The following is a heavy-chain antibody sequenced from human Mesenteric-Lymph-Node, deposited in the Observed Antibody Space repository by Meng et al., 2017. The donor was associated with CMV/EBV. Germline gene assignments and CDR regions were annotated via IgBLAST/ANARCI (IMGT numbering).Heavy chain of an antibody. CDR2: FDPEDGET. J-gene: IGHJ4*02. Sequence: ASVKVSCKVSGYTLTELSRHWVRQAPGKGLEWMGGFDPEDGETIYAQKFQGRVTITTDESTSTAYMELSSLRSEDTAVYYCARGGYDFWSLFDYWGQGTLVTVSS. CDR3: ARGGYDFWSLFDY. V-gene: IGHV1-24*01. CDR1: GYTLTELS. D-gene: IGHD3-3*01.